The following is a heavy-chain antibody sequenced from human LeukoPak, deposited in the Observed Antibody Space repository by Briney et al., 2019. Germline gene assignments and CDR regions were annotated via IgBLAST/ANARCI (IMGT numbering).Heavy chain of an antibody. Sequence: ASVKVSCKASGYIFTGYYMHWVRQAPGQGLEWMGWINPNSGGTNYAQKFQGRVTMTRDTSISTAYMELSRLRSDDTAVYYCARDSATGDAFDIWGQGTMVTVSS. V-gene: IGHV1-2*02. CDR2: INPNSGGT. CDR3: ARDSATGDAFDI. J-gene: IGHJ3*02. CDR1: GYIFTGYY.